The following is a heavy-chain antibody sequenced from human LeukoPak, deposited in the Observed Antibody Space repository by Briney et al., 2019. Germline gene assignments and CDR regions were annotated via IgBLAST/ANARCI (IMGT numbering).Heavy chain of an antibody. CDR1: GFTFHNYA. V-gene: IGHV3-23*01. Sequence: GGSLRLSCATSGFTFHNYAMGWVRQAPGKGLEWVSAISGSGSSTYYADSVKGRFTVSRDDSNNTAYLQMNSLKTEDTAVYYCTRRESQGSATNWYFDLWGRGTLVTVSS. D-gene: IGHD6-25*01. CDR3: TRRESQGSATNWYFDL. J-gene: IGHJ2*01. CDR2: ISGSGSST.